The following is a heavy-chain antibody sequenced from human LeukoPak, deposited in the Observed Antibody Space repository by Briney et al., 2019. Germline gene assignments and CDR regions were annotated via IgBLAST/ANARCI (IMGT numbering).Heavy chain of an antibody. Sequence: PSETLSLTCTVSGGSISSYYWSWVRQPAGKGLEWIGRIYTSGNTNYNPSLKGRVTMSVDTSKNQFSLKLSSVTAADTAVYYCARDLVSWFGELLSDYWGQGTLVTVSS. CDR1: GGSISSYY. CDR2: IYTSGNT. CDR3: ARDLVSWFGELLSDY. D-gene: IGHD3-10*01. V-gene: IGHV4-4*07. J-gene: IGHJ4*02.